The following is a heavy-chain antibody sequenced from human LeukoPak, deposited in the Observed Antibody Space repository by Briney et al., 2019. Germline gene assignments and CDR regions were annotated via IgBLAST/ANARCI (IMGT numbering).Heavy chain of an antibody. D-gene: IGHD5-18*01. V-gene: IGHV4-61*10. CDR3: ARSGYSQEGSWFDP. J-gene: IGHJ5*02. CDR2: IYYSGST. Sequence: PSETLSLTCTLSGGSMSSGTYYWSWIRQPAGKGLEWIGYIYYSGSTTYNPSLKSRVTISVDTSKNQFSLKLTSVTAADTAVYYCARSGYSQEGSWFDPWGQGTLVTVSS. CDR1: GGSMSSGTYY.